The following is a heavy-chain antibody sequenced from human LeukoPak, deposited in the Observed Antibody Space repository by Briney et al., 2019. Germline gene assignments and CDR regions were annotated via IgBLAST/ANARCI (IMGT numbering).Heavy chain of an antibody. CDR2: VYYSGTT. V-gene: IGHV4-38-2*02. D-gene: IGHD3-10*02. J-gene: IGHJ6*03. CDR1: NYSISSGYY. Sequence: SETLSLTCTVSNYSISSGYYWGWVRQSPGKGLEWIGSVYYSGTTYDNPSLKSRVTISVDTSKNQFSLKLSSVTAADTAVYYCAKEACSGTNCIYYFMDVWGKGTTVTVSS. CDR3: AKEACSGTNCIYYFMDV.